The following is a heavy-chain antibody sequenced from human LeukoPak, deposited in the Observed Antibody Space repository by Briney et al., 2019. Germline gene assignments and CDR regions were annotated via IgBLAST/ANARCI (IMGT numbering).Heavy chain of an antibody. CDR3: AKARYNSSWYGSDY. J-gene: IGHJ4*02. V-gene: IGHV3-23*01. Sequence: PGGSLRLSCAASGFTLSNYAMSWVRQAPGRGLEWVSGINGSGGGTYYADSVKGRFATSRDNSKNTLYLQMNSLRVEDTAVYFCAKARYNSSWYGSDYWGQGTLVIVSA. CDR2: INGSGGGT. D-gene: IGHD6-13*01. CDR1: GFTLSNYA.